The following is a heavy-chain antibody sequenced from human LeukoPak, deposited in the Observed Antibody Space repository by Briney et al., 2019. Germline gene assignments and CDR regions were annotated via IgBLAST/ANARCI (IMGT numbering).Heavy chain of an antibody. J-gene: IGHJ6*03. CDR2: ATHGGTT. D-gene: IGHD3-3*01. Sequence: AETLSRACTVYGGSFIDYSWSWIRPPPGKGLEWIGEATHGGTTNYKPSVEYGDSISIDTSNSKFYLNRKSVTPAASGVYYCARDGIAVFGVITGNYYYRDVWGKGTTVTGSS. CDR1: GGSFIDYS. CDR3: ARDGIAVFGVITGNYYYRDV. V-gene: IGHV4-34*01.